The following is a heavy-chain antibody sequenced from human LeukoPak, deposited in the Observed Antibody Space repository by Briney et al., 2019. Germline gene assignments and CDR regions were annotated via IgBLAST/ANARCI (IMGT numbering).Heavy chain of an antibody. CDR1: GFTFRSFG. V-gene: IGHV3-48*03. D-gene: IGHD3-10*02. J-gene: IGHJ6*04. CDR2: ISSSGSTI. Sequence: GGSLRLSFATSGFTFRSFGMNWVRQAPGEGLGWVSYISSSGSTIYYADSVKGRFTISRDNAKNSLYLQMNSLRAEDTAVYYCAELGITMIGGVWGKGTTVTISS. CDR3: AELGITMIGGV.